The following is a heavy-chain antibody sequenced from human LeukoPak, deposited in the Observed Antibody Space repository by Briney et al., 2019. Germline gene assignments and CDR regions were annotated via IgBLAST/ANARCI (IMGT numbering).Heavy chain of an antibody. CDR1: GESISSSIW. V-gene: IGHV4-4*02. CDR3: ARVVPDDSSSWYDY. CDR2: IYHSGST. J-gene: IGHJ4*02. Sequence: PSETLSLTCAVSGESISSSIWWSWVRQAPGKGLEWIGEIYHSGSTNYNPSLKSRVTISVDKSKNQFPLKLSSVTAADTAVYYCARVVPDDSSSWYDYWGQGTLVTVSS. D-gene: IGHD6-13*01.